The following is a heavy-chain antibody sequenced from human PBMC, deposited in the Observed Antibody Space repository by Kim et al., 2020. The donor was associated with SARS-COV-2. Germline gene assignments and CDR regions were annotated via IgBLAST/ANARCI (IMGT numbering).Heavy chain of an antibody. CDR1: GFTFSSYE. V-gene: IGHV3-48*03. CDR2: ISSSGSTI. J-gene: IGHJ6*02. D-gene: IGHD2-2*01. CDR3: ARDVVVPAAMLEDYYYGMDV. Sequence: GGSLRLSCAASGFTFSSYEMNWVRQAPGKGLEWVSYISSSGSTIYYADSVKGRFTISRDNAKNSLYLQMNSLRAEDTAVYYCARDVVVPAAMLEDYYYGMDVWGQGTTVTVSS.